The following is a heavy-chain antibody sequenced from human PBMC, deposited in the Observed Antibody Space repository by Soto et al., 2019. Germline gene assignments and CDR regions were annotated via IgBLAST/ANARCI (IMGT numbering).Heavy chain of an antibody. CDR2: ISAGSEGA. D-gene: IGHD2-21*01. V-gene: IGHV3-23*01. J-gene: IGHJ4*02. CDR3: ARELLWYLH. CDR1: GFTFSSHA. Sequence: EVQLLESGGGLVQPGGALRLSCAASGFTFSSHAMSWVRQAPGKGLEWISSISAGSEGAYYADSVKGRFTISRDNSNNTWYLQMSSLRAEHTAVYYCARELLWYLHWGQGTLVTVSS.